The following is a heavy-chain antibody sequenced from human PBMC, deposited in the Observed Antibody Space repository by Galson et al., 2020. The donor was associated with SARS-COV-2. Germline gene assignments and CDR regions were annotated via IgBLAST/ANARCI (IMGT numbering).Heavy chain of an antibody. CDR3: AREGGNGGDFDY. V-gene: IGHV4-31*03. CDR2: IYYSGST. CDR1: GGSISSGGYY. J-gene: IGHJ4*02. D-gene: IGHD2-21*01. Sequence: SETLSLTCTVSGGSISSGGYYWSWIRQHPGKGLEWIGYIYYSGSTYYNPSLKSRVTISVDTSKNQFSLKLSSVTAADTAVYYCAREGGNGGDFDYWGQGTLVTVSS.